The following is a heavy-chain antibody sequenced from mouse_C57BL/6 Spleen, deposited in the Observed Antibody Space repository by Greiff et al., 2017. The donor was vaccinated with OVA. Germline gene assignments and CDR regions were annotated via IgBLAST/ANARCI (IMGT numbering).Heavy chain of an antibody. V-gene: IGHV5-6*01. CDR3: ARDDGYFEGFAY. D-gene: IGHD2-3*01. CDR1: GFTFSSYG. Sequence: EVMLVESGGDLVKPGGSLKLSCAASGFTFSSYGMSWVRQTPDKRLEWVATISSGGSYTYYPDSVKGRFTISRDNAKNTLYLQMSSLKSEDTAMYYCARDDGYFEGFAYWGQGTLVTVSA. J-gene: IGHJ3*01. CDR2: ISSGGSYT.